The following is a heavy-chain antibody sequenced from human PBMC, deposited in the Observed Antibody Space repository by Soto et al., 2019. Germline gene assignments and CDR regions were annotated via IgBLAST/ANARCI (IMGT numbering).Heavy chain of an antibody. V-gene: IGHV3-30*18. CDR2: ISYDGSNK. CDR3: AKVRAHTAAWFDY. D-gene: IGHD2-21*02. Sequence: GESLKISCAASGFNFSNHNMHWVRQAPGKGLEWVALISYDGSNKYYADSVKGRFTISRDNSKNTLYLQMNSLRAEDTAVYYCAKVRAHTAAWFDYWGQGTLVTVS. CDR1: GFNFSNHN. J-gene: IGHJ4*02.